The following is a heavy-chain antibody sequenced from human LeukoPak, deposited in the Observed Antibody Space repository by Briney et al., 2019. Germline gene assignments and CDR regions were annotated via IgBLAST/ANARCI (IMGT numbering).Heavy chain of an antibody. CDR3: ARDSGSPPTFHC. CDR2: IYYTGNT. CDR1: GGSISNSF. Sequence: SETLTLTCTVSGGSISNSFWSWNRQPPGKGLEWIAYIYYTGNTKYNPSLKSRVTISVDTSKNQFSLRLSSVTAADTAVYYCARDSGSPPTFHCCSQGTLVTVSS. D-gene: IGHD1-26*01. V-gene: IGHV4-59*01. J-gene: IGHJ4*02.